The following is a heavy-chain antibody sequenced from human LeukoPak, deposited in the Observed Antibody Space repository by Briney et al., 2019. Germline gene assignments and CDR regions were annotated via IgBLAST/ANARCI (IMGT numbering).Heavy chain of an antibody. V-gene: IGHV3-73*01. CDR3: TSCGGDCYSGFDY. J-gene: IGHJ4*02. CDR2: IRSKANSYAT. CDR1: GFTFSGSA. Sequence: GGSLRLPCAASGFTFSGSAMHWVRQASGKGLEWLGRIRSKANSYATAYAASVKGRFTISRDDSKNTAYLQMNSLKTEDTAVYYCTSCGGDCYSGFDYWGQGTLVTVSS. D-gene: IGHD2-21*02.